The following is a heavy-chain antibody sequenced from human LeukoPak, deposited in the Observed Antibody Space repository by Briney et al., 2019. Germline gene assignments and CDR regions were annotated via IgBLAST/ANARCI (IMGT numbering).Heavy chain of an antibody. V-gene: IGHV4-39*07. J-gene: IGHJ3*02. D-gene: IGHD3-22*01. CDR1: GGSISSSSYY. Sequence: SETLSLTCTVSGGSISSSSYYWGWIRQPPGKGLEWIGSIYYSGSTYYNPSLKSRVTISVDTSKNQSSLKLSSVTAADTAVYYCARPFETGDSSGYYFGHAFDIWGQGTMVTVSS. CDR2: IYYSGST. CDR3: ARPFETGDSSGYYFGHAFDI.